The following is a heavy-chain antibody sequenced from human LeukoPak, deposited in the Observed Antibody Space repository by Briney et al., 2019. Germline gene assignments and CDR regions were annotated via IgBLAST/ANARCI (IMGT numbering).Heavy chain of an antibody. V-gene: IGHV3-7*03. Sequence: PGGSLRLSCAASGFTFTNDFMTWVRQAPGKGLEWVANMKVDGSDIHYVDSVKGRFTISSDNARNSLYLQMNSLRAEDTAVYYCARNEAEGVVVPADLYYYYYMDVWGKGTTVTVSS. D-gene: IGHD2-2*01. CDR3: ARNEAEGVVVPADLYYYYYMDV. CDR2: MKVDGSDI. CDR1: GFTFTNDF. J-gene: IGHJ6*03.